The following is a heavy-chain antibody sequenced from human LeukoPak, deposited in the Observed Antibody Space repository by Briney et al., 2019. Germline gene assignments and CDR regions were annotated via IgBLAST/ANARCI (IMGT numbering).Heavy chain of an antibody. D-gene: IGHD3-16*01. Sequence: GGSLRLSCAASGFSFDTHGMHWVRQAPGKGLEWVAVIWYDGSKKYYADSVKGRFTISRDNSKKSLFLQMNSLRAEDTALYYCARDVFADSSGGSFDFWGQGTLVTISS. J-gene: IGHJ4*02. CDR3: ARDVFADSSGGSFDF. V-gene: IGHV3-33*01. CDR1: GFSFDTHG. CDR2: IWYDGSKK.